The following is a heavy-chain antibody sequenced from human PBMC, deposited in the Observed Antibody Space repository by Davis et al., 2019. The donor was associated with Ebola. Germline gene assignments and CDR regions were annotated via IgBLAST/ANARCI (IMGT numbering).Heavy chain of an antibody. Sequence: AASVKVSCKASGYTFTGYYMHWVRQAPGQGLEWMGWINPNSGGANYAQKFQGRVTMTRDTSISTAYMELSRLRSDDTAVYYCARGYSSGWYGFDYWGQGTLATVSS. CDR3: ARGYSSGWYGFDY. D-gene: IGHD6-19*01. V-gene: IGHV1-2*02. J-gene: IGHJ4*02. CDR2: INPNSGGA. CDR1: GYTFTGYY.